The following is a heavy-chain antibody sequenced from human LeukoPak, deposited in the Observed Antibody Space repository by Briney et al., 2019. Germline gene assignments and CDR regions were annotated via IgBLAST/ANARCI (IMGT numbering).Heavy chain of an antibody. Sequence: ASGFTXSDYYMSWIRPAPGKGLEWVSYISSSGSTIYYADSVKGRFTISRDNAKNSLDLQMNSLRAEDTAVYYCARDPGCSGGSCYSHFDYWGQGTLVTVSS. J-gene: IGHJ4*02. V-gene: IGHV3-11*04. CDR3: ARDPGCSGGSCYSHFDY. CDR2: ISSSGSTI. CDR1: GFTXSDYY. D-gene: IGHD2-15*01.